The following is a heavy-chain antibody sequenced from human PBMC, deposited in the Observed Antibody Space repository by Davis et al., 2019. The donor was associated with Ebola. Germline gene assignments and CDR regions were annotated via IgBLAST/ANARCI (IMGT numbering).Heavy chain of an antibody. V-gene: IGHV4-59*12. D-gene: IGHD1-1*01. CDR1: GSSITTYH. J-gene: IGHJ4*02. CDR3: ARLHNWNGLDY. Sequence: PSETLSLTCTVSGSSITTYHWNCIRQSPGKGLEWIGHIYSSGTTNYNPSLKSRVTISVDTSKNQFSLNLASVTAADTAVYYCARLHNWNGLDYWGQGTLVTVSS. CDR2: IYSSGTT.